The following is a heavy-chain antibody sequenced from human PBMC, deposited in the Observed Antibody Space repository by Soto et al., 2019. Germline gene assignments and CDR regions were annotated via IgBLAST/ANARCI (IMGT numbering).Heavy chain of an antibody. J-gene: IGHJ3*01. CDR1: RYTFTTYG. CDR3: VRAKIRSSHYYEHHAFDL. CDR2: ISVYNGNT. Sequence: VASVKVSCKASRYTFTTYGISWVRQAPGQGLEWMGWISVYNGNTKYAKKFQGRVTMTTDTSTNTAYMDLRSLRSDDTAVYYCVRAKIRSSHYYEHHAFDLWGQGTMVTVSS. V-gene: IGHV1-18*04. D-gene: IGHD3-22*01.